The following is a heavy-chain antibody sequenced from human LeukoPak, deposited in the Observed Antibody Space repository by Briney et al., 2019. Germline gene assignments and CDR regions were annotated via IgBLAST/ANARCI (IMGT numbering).Heavy chain of an antibody. CDR2: ISGSGGST. CDR1: GFTFSSYA. J-gene: IGHJ5*02. Sequence: PGGSLRLSCAASGFTFSSYAMSWVRQAPGKGLEWVSAISGSGGSTYYADSVKGRFTISRDNSKNTLYLQMNSLRAEDTAVYYCAEVPPAIPSTWFAPGGREPRATVPP. CDR3: AEVPPAIPSTWFAP. D-gene: IGHD2-2*01. V-gene: IGHV3-23*01.